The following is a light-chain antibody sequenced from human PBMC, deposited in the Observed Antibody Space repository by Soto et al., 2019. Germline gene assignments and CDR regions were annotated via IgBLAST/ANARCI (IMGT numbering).Light chain of an antibody. Sequence: QSVLTQPASVSGSPGQSITISCTGTGSDIGTYNYVSWYQHHPGKAPKFIIYDVTNRPSGVSDRFSGSKSGNTASLTISGLQAEDEADYFCKSYTSASTYVFGTGNKVTVL. CDR3: KSYTSASTYV. CDR2: DVT. CDR1: GSDIGTYNY. J-gene: IGLJ1*01. V-gene: IGLV2-14*03.